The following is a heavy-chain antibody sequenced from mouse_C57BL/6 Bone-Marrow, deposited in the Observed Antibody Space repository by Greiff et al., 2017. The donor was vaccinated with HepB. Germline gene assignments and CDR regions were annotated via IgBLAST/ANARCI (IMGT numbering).Heavy chain of an antibody. Sequence: VQLVESDAELVKPGASVKISCKVSGYTFTDHTIHWMKQRPEQGLEWIGYIYPSDGSTKYNEKFKGKATLTADKSSSTAYMQLNSLTSEDSAVYFCARELGPYWYFDVWGTGTTVTVSS. CDR2: IYPSDGST. V-gene: IGHV1-78*01. J-gene: IGHJ1*03. CDR3: ARELGPYWYFDV. D-gene: IGHD4-1*01. CDR1: GYTFTDHT.